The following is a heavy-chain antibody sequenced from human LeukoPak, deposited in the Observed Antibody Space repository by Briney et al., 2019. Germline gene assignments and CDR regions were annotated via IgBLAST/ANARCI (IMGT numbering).Heavy chain of an antibody. Sequence: GRSLRLSCAASGFTFSSYGMHWVRQAPGKGLEWVAVISYDGSNKYYADSVKGRFTISRDNSKNTLYLQMNSLIAEDTAVYYCAKSSGYCSGGSCSDYWGQGTLVTVSS. CDR2: ISYDGSNK. CDR1: GFTFSSYG. J-gene: IGHJ4*02. V-gene: IGHV3-30*18. CDR3: AKSSGYCSGGSCSDY. D-gene: IGHD2-15*01.